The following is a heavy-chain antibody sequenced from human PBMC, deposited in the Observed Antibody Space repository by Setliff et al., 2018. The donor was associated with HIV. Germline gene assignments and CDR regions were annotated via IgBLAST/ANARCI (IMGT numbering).Heavy chain of an antibody. D-gene: IGHD4-17*01. V-gene: IGHV1-2*02. CDR2: INPNSGGT. CDR1: GYTFTGQY. Sequence: ASVKVSCKASGYTFTGQYMHWVRQAPGQGLEWLGWINPNSGGTKSAQKFQGRVTMTRDTSTSTAYMELSRLRYDDTAVYYCAGDNYGDYARDWGLGTLVTVSS. J-gene: IGHJ4*02. CDR3: AGDNYGDYARD.